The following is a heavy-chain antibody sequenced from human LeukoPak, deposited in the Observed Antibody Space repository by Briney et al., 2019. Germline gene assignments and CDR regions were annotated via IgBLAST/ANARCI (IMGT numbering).Heavy chain of an antibody. J-gene: IGHJ4*02. CDR2: FDPEDGET. CDR1: GYTLTELS. Sequence: ASVNVSCTVSGYTLTELSMHWVRQAPGKGLEWMGGFDPEDGETIYAQKFQGRVTMTEDTSTDTAYMELSSLRSEDTAVYYCATDRRGLGATDYWGQGTLVTVSS. CDR3: ATDRRGLGATDY. D-gene: IGHD1-26*01. V-gene: IGHV1-24*01.